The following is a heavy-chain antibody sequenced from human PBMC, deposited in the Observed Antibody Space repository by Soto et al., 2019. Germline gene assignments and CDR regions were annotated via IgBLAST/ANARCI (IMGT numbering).Heavy chain of an antibody. CDR1: GFTFSSFS. CDR3: ARHPERIAQIGWFDP. Sequence: GGSLRLSCASSGFTFSSFSMNWVRQAPGKGLEWVSYISSSSSTIYYADSVKGRFTISRDNAKNSLYLQMNSLRAEDTAVYYCARHPERIAQIGWFDPWGQGTLVTVSS. D-gene: IGHD6-13*01. J-gene: IGHJ5*02. CDR2: ISSSSSTI. V-gene: IGHV3-48*01.